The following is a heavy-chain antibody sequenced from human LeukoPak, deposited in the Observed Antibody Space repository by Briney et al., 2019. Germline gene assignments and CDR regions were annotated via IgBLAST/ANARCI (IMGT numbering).Heavy chain of an antibody. CDR1: GYSFIGHF. Sequence: ASVKVSCKASGYSFIGHFIHWVRQAPGQGLEWLGRINPTTGDTHFAEKFQGRVSLTTDTSINAAYLELSGLKSDDTAVYYCARGLPEPKIFGVSVRVVGADAFDIWGLGSTVTVSS. D-gene: IGHD3-3*01. CDR2: INPTTGDT. CDR3: ARGLPEPKIFGVSVRVVGADAFDI. V-gene: IGHV1-2*06. J-gene: IGHJ3*02.